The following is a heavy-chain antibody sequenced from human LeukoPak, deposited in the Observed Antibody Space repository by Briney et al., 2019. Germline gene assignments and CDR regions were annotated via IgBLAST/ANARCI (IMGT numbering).Heavy chain of an antibody. Sequence: GGSLRLSCAASGFTFSTYSMNWVRQAPGRGLEWVSYITISSSTIYYADSVKGRFTISRDNSKNTLYLQLNSLRAGDTALYFCAKDRRRDDVLTGSFSDWGQGTLVTVSS. V-gene: IGHV3-48*01. D-gene: IGHD3-9*01. CDR1: GFTFSTYS. CDR3: AKDRRRDDVLTGSFSD. CDR2: ITISSSTI. J-gene: IGHJ4*02.